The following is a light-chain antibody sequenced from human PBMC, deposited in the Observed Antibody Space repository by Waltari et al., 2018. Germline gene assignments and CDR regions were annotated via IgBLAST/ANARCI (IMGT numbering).Light chain of an antibody. Sequence: QSALTQPASVSGSPGQSITISFTGTSSDVGRYNLVSWYQQHPGKAPKLMIYEGSKRPSGVSNRFSGSKSGNTASLTISGLQAEDEADYYCCSYAPWVFGGGTKLTVL. CDR3: CSYAPWV. V-gene: IGLV2-23*01. CDR1: SSDVGRYNL. CDR2: EGS. J-gene: IGLJ3*02.